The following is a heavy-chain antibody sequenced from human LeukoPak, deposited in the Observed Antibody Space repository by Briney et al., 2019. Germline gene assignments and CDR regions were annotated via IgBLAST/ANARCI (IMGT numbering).Heavy chain of an antibody. J-gene: IGHJ4*02. CDR1: GGSFTDYY. V-gene: IGHV4-39*07. Sequence: SETLSLTCTVSGGSFTDYYWGWIRQPPGKGLEWIGSIYYRGNSCYNPSLSNRVSISIHTSKGLFSLNLNSVTAADTAVYFCTRDREHGTQDSWGQGILVTVS. CDR3: TRDREHGTQDS. D-gene: IGHD1-26*01. CDR2: IYYRGNS.